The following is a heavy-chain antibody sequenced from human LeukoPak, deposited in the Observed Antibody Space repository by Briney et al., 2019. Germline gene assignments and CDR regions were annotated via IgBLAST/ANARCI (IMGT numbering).Heavy chain of an antibody. CDR3: ARDIRAVGATLYFDY. CDR1: GASVTTYH. CDR2: VHSSGTT. V-gene: IGHV4-59*02. Sequence: SETLSLTCTVSGASVTTYHWSWLRQSPEKGLEWIANVHSSGTTYYNPSLRSRVSISIDTSKNQFPLKMTSVTTADTAVYYCARDIRAVGATLYFDYWGQGTLVTVSS. D-gene: IGHD1-26*01. J-gene: IGHJ4*02.